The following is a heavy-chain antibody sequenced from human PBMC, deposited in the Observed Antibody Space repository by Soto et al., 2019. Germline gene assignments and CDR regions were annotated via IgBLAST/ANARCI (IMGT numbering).Heavy chain of an antibody. D-gene: IGHD1-1*01. CDR3: VRADYWNAEAADY. CDR1: GFMFSNHG. J-gene: IGHJ4*02. V-gene: IGHV3-33*01. Sequence: QVQLVESGGGVVQPGRSLRLSCAASGFMFSNHGMHWVRQAPGKGLEWVAVIWSDGNNRYYADSVKGRFTISRDNSKKTVYLEMKSLRAEDWAVYYCVRADYWNAEAADYWGQRTLVTVSS. CDR2: IWSDGNNR.